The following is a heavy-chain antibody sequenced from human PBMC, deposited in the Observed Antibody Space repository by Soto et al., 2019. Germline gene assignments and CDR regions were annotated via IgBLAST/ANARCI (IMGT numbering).Heavy chain of an antibody. CDR1: GYTLTELS. J-gene: IGHJ4*02. V-gene: IGHV1-24*01. CDR3: ATSDYGDYLGDTRWDY. CDR2: FDPEDGET. D-gene: IGHD4-17*01. Sequence: QVQLVQSGAEVKKPGASVKVSCKVSGYTLTELSMHWVRQAPGKGLEWMGGFDPEDGETIYAQKFQGRVTMTEATSTDTAYMELSSLRSEDTAVYYCATSDYGDYLGDTRWDYWGQGTLVTVSS.